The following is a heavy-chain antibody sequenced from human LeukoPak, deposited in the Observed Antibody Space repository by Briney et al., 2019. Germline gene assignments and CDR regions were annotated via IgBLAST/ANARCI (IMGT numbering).Heavy chain of an antibody. CDR2: FDPEYGET. CDR3: APLDFWVPST. J-gene: IGHJ5*02. D-gene: IGHD3-3*01. V-gene: IGHV1-24*01. CDR1: GYTLNELS. Sequence: ASVKVSCMVSGYTLNELSIHWVRQAAGKGREWMGGFDPEYGETVYAQKFQGRVTMAEDTSTDTACMELSSLRSEETAVYYCAPLDFWVPSTWGQGTLVTVSS.